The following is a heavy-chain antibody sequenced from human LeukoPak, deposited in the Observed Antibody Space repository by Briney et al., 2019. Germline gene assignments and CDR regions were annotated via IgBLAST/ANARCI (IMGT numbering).Heavy chain of an antibody. CDR3: ARAPEYGLYYFDY. Sequence: SETLSLTCTVSGGSISSYYWSWIRQPAGKGLEWIGRIYTSGSTYYNPSLKSRVTISVDTSKNQFSLKLRSVTAADTAVYYCARAPEYGLYYFDYWGQGTLVTVSS. CDR1: GGSISSYY. J-gene: IGHJ4*02. CDR2: IYTSGST. D-gene: IGHD1-14*01. V-gene: IGHV4-4*07.